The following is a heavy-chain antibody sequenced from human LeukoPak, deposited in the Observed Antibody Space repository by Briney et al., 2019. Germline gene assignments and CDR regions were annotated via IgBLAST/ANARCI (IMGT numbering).Heavy chain of an antibody. J-gene: IGHJ4*02. V-gene: IGHV3-64*01. Sequence: PGGSLRLSCAASGFTFSRYAMHWVRQAPGKGLESVSAMSSNGSSTYYANSVNGRFTISRDNSKNTLYLQMGSLRAEDLAAYYFASYFGLTGKVDYWGQGTLVTVSS. CDR2: MSSNGSST. D-gene: IGHD1-20*01. CDR1: GFTFSRYA. CDR3: ASYFGLTGKVDY.